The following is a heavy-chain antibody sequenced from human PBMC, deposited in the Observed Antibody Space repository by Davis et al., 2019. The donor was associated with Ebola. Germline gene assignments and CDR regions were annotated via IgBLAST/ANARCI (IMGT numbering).Heavy chain of an antibody. CDR3: ARSSYSWYFSGMDV. CDR2: INFNTGSP. CDR1: GDRCTTYG. V-gene: IGHV7-4-1*02. Sequence: ASVKISCKASGDRCTTYGMHWVRQAPGHGLQWRGWINFNTGSPTYAQGFTGRFVFSFDTSVSTAYLQISSLKAEDSAIYYCARSSYSWYFSGMDVWGKGTTVTVAS. J-gene: IGHJ6*04. D-gene: IGHD6-13*01.